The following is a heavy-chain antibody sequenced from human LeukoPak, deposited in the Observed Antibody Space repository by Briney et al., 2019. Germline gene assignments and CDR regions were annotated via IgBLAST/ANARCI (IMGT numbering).Heavy chain of an antibody. Sequence: SETLSLTCTVSGGSISSGVYYWSWIRQHPGKGLEWIGYIYYSGSTYYNPSLKSRVTISVDTSKNQFSLKLSSVTAADTAVYYCARDGGGLNAFDIWGQGTMVTVSS. CDR1: GGSISSGVYY. V-gene: IGHV4-31*03. J-gene: IGHJ3*02. D-gene: IGHD3-16*01. CDR2: IYYSGST. CDR3: ARDGGGLNAFDI.